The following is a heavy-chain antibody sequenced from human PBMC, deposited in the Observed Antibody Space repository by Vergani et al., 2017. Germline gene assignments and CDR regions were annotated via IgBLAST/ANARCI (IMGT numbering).Heavy chain of an antibody. CDR1: GHTFSRYA. CDR2: ISYDGSNK. Sequence: VQLLQSEGAVVQPGGSLRLSCVASGHTFSRYAMHWVRQAPGKGMEWVAVISYDGSNKYSSDSVKGRFTISRDNSKNTLYLQMNSLRAEDTAVYYCARDRSVSSRDYYYYYYMDVWGKGTTVTVSS. J-gene: IGHJ6*03. D-gene: IGHD1-26*01. V-gene: IGHV3-30-3*01. CDR3: ARDRSVSSRDYYYYYYMDV.